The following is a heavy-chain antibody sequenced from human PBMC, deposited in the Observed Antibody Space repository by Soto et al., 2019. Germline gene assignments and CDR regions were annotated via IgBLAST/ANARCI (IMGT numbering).Heavy chain of an antibody. CDR3: ARGLAFFDY. CDR2: IYYSGST. V-gene: IGHV4-39*07. J-gene: IGHJ4*02. Sequence: SETLSLTCTVSRGSISSGTNYWAWIRQPPGKGLEWIANIYYSGSTFYNPSLKSRVTISLDTSKNQFSLKLSSVTAADTAVYYCARGLAFFDYWGQGTLVTVSS. CDR1: RGSISSGTNY. D-gene: IGHD4-17*01.